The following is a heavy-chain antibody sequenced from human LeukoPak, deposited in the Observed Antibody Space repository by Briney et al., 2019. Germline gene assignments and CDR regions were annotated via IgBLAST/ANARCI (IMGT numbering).Heavy chain of an antibody. J-gene: IGHJ4*02. CDR1: GGSISSSSYY. V-gene: IGHV4-39*07. CDR2: IYYSGST. CDR3: ARVVVVAATHFDY. Sequence: ASETLSLTCTVSGGSISSSSYYWGWIRQPPGKGLEWIGSIYYSGSTYYNSSLKSRVTISVDTSKNQFSLKLSSVTAADTAVYYCARVVVVAATHFDYWGQGTLVTVSS. D-gene: IGHD2-15*01.